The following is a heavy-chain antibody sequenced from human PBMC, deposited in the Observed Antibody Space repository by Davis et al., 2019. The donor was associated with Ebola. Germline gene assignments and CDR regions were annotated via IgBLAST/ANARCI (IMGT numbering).Heavy chain of an antibody. Sequence: ASVKVSCKASGYTFSDYYMHWVRQAPGQGLEWMGRINPNSGGTDYAQKFQGRVTMTRDTSISTAYMELSRLRSDDTAVYYCARGRTSNSNNWFDPWGQGTLVTVSS. CDR3: ARGRTSNSNNWFDP. V-gene: IGHV1-2*06. J-gene: IGHJ5*02. CDR1: GYTFSDYY. CDR2: INPNSGGT. D-gene: IGHD4-11*01.